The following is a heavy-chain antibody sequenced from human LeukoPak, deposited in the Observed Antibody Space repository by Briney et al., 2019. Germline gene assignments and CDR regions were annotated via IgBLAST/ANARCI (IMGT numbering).Heavy chain of an antibody. V-gene: IGHV3-7*04. CDR3: ARDPPTDAFDI. CDR1: GFTFSSYW. Sequence: GGSLRLSCAASGFTFSSYWMSWVRQAPGKGLEWVANIKQDGSGKYYVDSVKGRFTISRDNAKNSLYLQMNSLRAEDTAVYYCARDPPTDAFDIWGQGTMVTVSS. CDR2: IKQDGSGK. J-gene: IGHJ3*02.